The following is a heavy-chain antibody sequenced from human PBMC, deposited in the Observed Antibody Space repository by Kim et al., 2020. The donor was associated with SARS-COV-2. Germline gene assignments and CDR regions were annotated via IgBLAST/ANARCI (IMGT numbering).Heavy chain of an antibody. CDR1: GFTFSSYA. CDR2: ISSNGGST. Sequence: GGSLRLSCAASGFTFSSYAMHWVRQAPGQGLEYVSAISSNGGSTYYANSVKGRFTISRDNSKNTLYLQMGSLRAEDMAVYYCARDFKYCGGDCYLSGFNAYDSWGQGTMVTVSS. J-gene: IGHJ3*02. V-gene: IGHV3-64*01. CDR3: ARDFKYCGGDCYLSGFNAYDS. D-gene: IGHD2-21*02.